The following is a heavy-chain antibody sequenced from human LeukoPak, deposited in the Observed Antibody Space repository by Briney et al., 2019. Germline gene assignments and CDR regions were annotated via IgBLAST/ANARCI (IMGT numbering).Heavy chain of an antibody. CDR3: ARGQYSSGWYWPY. CDR2: INPNSGGT. Sequence: ASVKVSCKASGYTFTGYYMHWVRQAPGQGLEWMGWINPNSGGTNYAQKFQGRVTMTRDTSISTAYMELSRLRSDDTAVYYCARGQYSSGWYWPYWGQGTLVTVSS. D-gene: IGHD6-19*01. V-gene: IGHV1-2*02. J-gene: IGHJ4*02. CDR1: GYTFTGYY.